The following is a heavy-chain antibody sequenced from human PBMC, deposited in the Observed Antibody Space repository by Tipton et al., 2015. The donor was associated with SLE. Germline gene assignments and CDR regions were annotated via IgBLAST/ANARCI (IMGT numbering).Heavy chain of an antibody. CDR1: GGSITNRHHY. Sequence: TLSLTCTVSGGSITNRHHYWGWVRQPPGKGLEWIGSIYYSGTSYYNPSLESRATISVDTSKNQFSLKLSSVTAADTAIYYCARESGDLWGQGTLVTVSS. CDR2: IYYSGTS. V-gene: IGHV4-39*07. CDR3: ARESGDL. J-gene: IGHJ5*02. D-gene: IGHD1-26*01.